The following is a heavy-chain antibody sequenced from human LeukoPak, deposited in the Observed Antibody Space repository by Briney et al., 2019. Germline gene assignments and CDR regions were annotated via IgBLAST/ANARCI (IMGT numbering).Heavy chain of an antibody. CDR3: VKDLRGPEGF. CDR2: IKQDGSEK. CDR1: GVTFSSSW. V-gene: IGHV3-7*01. J-gene: IGHJ4*02. D-gene: IGHD2-2*01. Sequence: GGSLRLSCAASGVTFSSSWMSWVRQAPGKGLEWVANIKQDGSEKSYVDSVKGRFTISRDDAKTSLYLQMISLRAEDTAVYYCVKDLRGPEGFWGQGTLVIVSS.